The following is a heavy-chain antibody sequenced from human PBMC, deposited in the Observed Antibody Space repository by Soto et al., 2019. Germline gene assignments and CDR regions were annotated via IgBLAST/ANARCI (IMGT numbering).Heavy chain of an antibody. CDR1: GFTFSIYA. CDR2: VSCGGGST. V-gene: IGHV3-23*01. J-gene: IGHJ4*02. CDR3: ARDAGIGSGSSKAYDFDF. D-gene: IGHD3-10*01. Sequence: GGSLSLSCAASGFTFSIYAMSWVRHAPGKGLGCVSGVSCGGGSTFYGDSVKGRFTSCRDNSKNPLFLQMTSLRAEDTALYYCARDAGIGSGSSKAYDFDFWGQGALVTVSS.